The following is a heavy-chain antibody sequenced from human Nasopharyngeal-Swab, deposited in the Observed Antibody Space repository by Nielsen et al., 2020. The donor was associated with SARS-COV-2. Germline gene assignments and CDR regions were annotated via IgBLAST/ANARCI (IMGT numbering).Heavy chain of an antibody. Sequence: ASVKVSCKASGYTFTSYAMHWVCQAPGQRLEWMGWINAGNGNTKYSQKFQGRVTITRDTSASTAHMELSSLRSEDTAVYYCARGGRITIFGVAIPERARFDPWGQGTLVTVSS. V-gene: IGHV1-3*01. J-gene: IGHJ5*02. CDR3: ARGGRITIFGVAIPERARFDP. CDR1: GYTFTSYA. CDR2: INAGNGNT. D-gene: IGHD3-3*01.